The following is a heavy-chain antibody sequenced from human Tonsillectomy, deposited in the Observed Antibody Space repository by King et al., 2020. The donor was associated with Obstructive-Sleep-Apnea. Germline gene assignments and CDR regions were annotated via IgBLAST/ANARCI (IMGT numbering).Heavy chain of an antibody. Sequence: VQLVESGAEVKKPGGSLKISCKGSGYSFTSYWIVWVRQMPGKGLEWMGIIYPGDSDTRYCTSFQGQVTISADKSISTAYLQWSSMKASDNASDYCARPGYSGYDSLEYWGQGTLVTVSS. CDR1: GYSFTSYW. J-gene: IGHJ4*02. V-gene: IGHV5-51*01. D-gene: IGHD5-12*01. CDR2: IYPGDSDT. CDR3: ARPGYSGYDSLEY.